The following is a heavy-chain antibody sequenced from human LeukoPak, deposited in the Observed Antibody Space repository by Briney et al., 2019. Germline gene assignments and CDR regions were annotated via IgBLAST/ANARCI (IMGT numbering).Heavy chain of an antibody. CDR3: AKDHGVVPAAIDY. J-gene: IGHJ4*02. CDR1: GFTFSSYG. Sequence: PGGSLRLSCAASGFTFSSYGMSWVRQAPGKGLEWVSAISGSGGSTYYADSVKGPFTISRDNSKNTLYLQMNSLRAEDTAVYYCAKDHGVVPAAIDYWGQGTLVTVSS. D-gene: IGHD2-2*01. CDR2: ISGSGGST. V-gene: IGHV3-23*01.